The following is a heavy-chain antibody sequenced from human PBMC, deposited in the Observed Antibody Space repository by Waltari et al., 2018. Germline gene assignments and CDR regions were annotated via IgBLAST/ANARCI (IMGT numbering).Heavy chain of an antibody. Sequence: QLQLQESGPRLVKSSETLSLTCTVSGGFISTSPHYWAWILQTPGKGPGWIGSVYYNGNVYYNPSLESRVTMSVDTSKNHFSLDLESVTTPDTSIYFCARSFDGSGSYKFDCWGQGILVTVSS. J-gene: IGHJ4*02. V-gene: IGHV4-39*02. CDR2: VYYNGNV. CDR3: ARSFDGSGSYKFDC. D-gene: IGHD3-10*01. CDR1: GGFISTSPHY.